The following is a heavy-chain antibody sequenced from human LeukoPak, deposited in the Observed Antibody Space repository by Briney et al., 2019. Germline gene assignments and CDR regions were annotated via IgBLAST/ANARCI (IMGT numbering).Heavy chain of an antibody. D-gene: IGHD3-3*01. CDR3: ARDTGDFWSGYFL. V-gene: IGHV1-69*05. J-gene: IGHJ4*02. CDR2: IIPIFGTA. Sequence: SVKVSCKASGGTFGSYAISWVRQAPGQGLEWMGGIIPIFGTANYAQKFQGRVTITTDESTSTAYMELSSLRSEDTAVYYCARDTGDFWSGYFLWGQGTLVTVSS. CDR1: GGTFGSYA.